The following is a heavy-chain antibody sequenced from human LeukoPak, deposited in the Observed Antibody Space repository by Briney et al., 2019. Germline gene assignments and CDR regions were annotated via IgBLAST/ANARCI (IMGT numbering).Heavy chain of an antibody. J-gene: IGHJ4*02. CDR3: AKTRPLDSSSWSHGDY. CDR2: ISGRGDST. CDR1: GFTFSNYA. V-gene: IGHV3-23*01. Sequence: GGSLRLSCAASGFTFSNYAMSWVRQAPGKGLEWVSAISGRGDSTYYGDSVKGRSTISRDNSKNTLYLQMNSLRAEDTAVYYCAKTRPLDSSSWSHGDYWGQGTLVTVSS. D-gene: IGHD6-13*01.